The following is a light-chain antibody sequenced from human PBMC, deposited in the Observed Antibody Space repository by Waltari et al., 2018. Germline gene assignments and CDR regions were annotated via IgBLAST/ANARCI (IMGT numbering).Light chain of an antibody. CDR1: PGISNW. Sequence: DIHMTQFLSAVPASVGDSLLLTCRASPGISNWLAWYQQKPGKAPILLIYGASILQTGVPSRFSAGGSGTDFTLTISNLQPVDFSTYFCQQGNSFPPTFGQGTKVEVK. J-gene: IGKJ1*01. CDR2: GAS. CDR3: QQGNSFPPT. V-gene: IGKV1-12*01.